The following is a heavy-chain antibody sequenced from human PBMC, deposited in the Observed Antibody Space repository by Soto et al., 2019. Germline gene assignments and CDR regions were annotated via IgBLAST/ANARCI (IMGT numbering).Heavy chain of an antibody. V-gene: IGHV3-23*01. CDR2: ISGSGGST. J-gene: IGHJ3*02. D-gene: IGHD3-3*01. Sequence: PGGSLRLSCAASGFTFSSYAMSWVRQAPGKGLEWVSAISGSGGSTYYADSVKGRFTISRDNSKNTLYLQMNSLRAEDTAVYYCAKDTRELRFVEWADEAFDIWGQGKMVTFSS. CDR1: GFTFSSYA. CDR3: AKDTRELRFVEWADEAFDI.